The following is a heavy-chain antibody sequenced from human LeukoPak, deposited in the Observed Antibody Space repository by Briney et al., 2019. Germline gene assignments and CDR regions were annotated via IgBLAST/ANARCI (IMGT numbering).Heavy chain of an antibody. CDR3: ARVCLPGDYYYGMDV. D-gene: IGHD3-10*01. J-gene: IGHJ6*02. V-gene: IGHV1-2*02. Sequence: ASVKVSCKASGYTFTGYYMHWVRQAPGQGLEWMGWINPNSGGTNYAQKFQGRVTMTRDTSIGTAYMELSRLRSDDTAVYYCARVCLPGDYYYGMDVWGQGTTVTVSS. CDR2: INPNSGGT. CDR1: GYTFTGYY.